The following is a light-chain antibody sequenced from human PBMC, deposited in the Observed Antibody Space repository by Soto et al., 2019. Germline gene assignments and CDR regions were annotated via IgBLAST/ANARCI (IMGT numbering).Light chain of an antibody. CDR3: QQYYNWPPYT. V-gene: IGKV3-15*01. CDR2: SAS. Sequence: EVVMTQSPATLSVSPGDRATLSCRASQSVGTNVVWYQQKPGQPPRLLVHSASIRATGVPARFTGIGSGTDFTLTISGLQSDDFAIYYCQQYYNWPPYTFGQGTRLQIK. J-gene: IGKJ2*01. CDR1: QSVGTN.